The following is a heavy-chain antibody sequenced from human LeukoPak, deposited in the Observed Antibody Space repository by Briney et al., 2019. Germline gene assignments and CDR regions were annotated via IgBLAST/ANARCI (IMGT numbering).Heavy chain of an antibody. CDR1: GFSVSSKY. Sequence: PGGSLRLSCAASGFSVSSKYMSWVRQAPGKGLEWVSVLYTAGDTYYADSVKGRFTISRDNSKNTLSLQMNSLRPDDTALYYCAGGQMFTSGGFESWGQGALVTASS. CDR3: AGGQMFTSGGFES. D-gene: IGHD6-19*01. CDR2: LYTAGDT. V-gene: IGHV3-53*01. J-gene: IGHJ4*02.